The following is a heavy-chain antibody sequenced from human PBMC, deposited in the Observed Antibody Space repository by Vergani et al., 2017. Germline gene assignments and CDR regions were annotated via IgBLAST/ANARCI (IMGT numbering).Heavy chain of an antibody. V-gene: IGHV3-23*04. Sequence: VQLVESGGGVVQPGRSLRLSCAASGFTLSSYAMSWVRQAPGKGLEWVSAISGSGGSTYYADSVKGRFTISRDNSKNTLYLQMNSLRAEDTAVYYCTSRITMVRGVTDTFGMDVWGQGP. CDR1: GFTLSSYA. CDR3: TSRITMVRGVTDTFGMDV. CDR2: ISGSGGST. J-gene: IGHJ6*02. D-gene: IGHD3-10*01.